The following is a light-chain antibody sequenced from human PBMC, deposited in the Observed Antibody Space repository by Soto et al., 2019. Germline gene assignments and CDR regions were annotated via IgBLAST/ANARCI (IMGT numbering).Light chain of an antibody. V-gene: IGKV3-15*01. CDR2: DAS. Sequence: EIVMTQSPATLSLSPGERATLSCRASQTIDNTLAWYQRKPGQAPRLLIYDASTRATGVPARFSGSGSGTDFTLTINRLEPGDFAVYYCQHFGGTTFTFGQGTRLEIK. CDR1: QTIDNT. J-gene: IGKJ5*01. CDR3: QHFGGTTFT.